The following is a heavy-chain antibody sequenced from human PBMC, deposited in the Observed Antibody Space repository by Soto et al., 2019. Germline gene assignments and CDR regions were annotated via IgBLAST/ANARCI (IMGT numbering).Heavy chain of an antibody. Sequence: QVQLVQSGAEVKKPGSSVKVSCKASGGSFKNYAITWVRQAPGQGLEWVGGIIPIFGTANYAQGFQGRLTPPPDHSTSPHYMQLTTPRSAHTDAYYCARDGGWRQRRNSFDYCGQGTLVTVSS. J-gene: IGHJ4*02. CDR3: ARDGGWRQRRNSFDY. D-gene: IGHD3-16*01. CDR1: GGSFKNYA. CDR2: IIPIFGTA. V-gene: IGHV1-69*01.